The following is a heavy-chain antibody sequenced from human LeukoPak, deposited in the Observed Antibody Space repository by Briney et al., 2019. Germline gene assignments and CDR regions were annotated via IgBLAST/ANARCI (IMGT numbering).Heavy chain of an antibody. Sequence: SETLSLTCTVSGGSISSSSYYWGWIRQPPGKGLEWIGSIYYSGSTYYNPSLKSRVTISVDTSKNQFSLKLSSVTAADTAVYYCARERGISMIVWGQGTLVTVSS. J-gene: IGHJ4*02. CDR2: IYYSGST. CDR1: GGSISSSSYY. D-gene: IGHD3-22*01. CDR3: ARERGISMIV. V-gene: IGHV4-39*07.